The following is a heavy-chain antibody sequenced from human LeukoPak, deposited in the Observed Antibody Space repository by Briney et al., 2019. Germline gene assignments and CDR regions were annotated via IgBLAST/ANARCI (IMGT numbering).Heavy chain of an antibody. V-gene: IGHV3-30*18. Sequence: GGSLRLSCAAPGFTFSSYGMHWVRQAPGKGQEWVAVISYDGSNKYYADSVKGRFTISRDNSKNTLYLQMNSLRAEDTAVYYCAKNSGSYDGAFDIWGQGTMVTVSS. CDR3: AKNSGSYDGAFDI. CDR2: ISYDGSNK. J-gene: IGHJ3*02. CDR1: GFTFSSYG. D-gene: IGHD1-26*01.